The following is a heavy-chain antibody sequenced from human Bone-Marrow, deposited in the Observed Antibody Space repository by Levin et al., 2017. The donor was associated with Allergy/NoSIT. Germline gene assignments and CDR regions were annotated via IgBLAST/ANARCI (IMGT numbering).Heavy chain of an antibody. D-gene: IGHD3-22*01. CDR2: IYPGDSDT. Sequence: KVSCKGSGYSFTSYWIGWVRQMPGKGLEWMGIIYPGDSDTRYSPSFQGQVTISADKSISTAYLQWSSLKASDTAMYYCASSITMIVVPRGDDAFDIWGQGTMVTVSS. CDR3: ASSITMIVVPRGDDAFDI. V-gene: IGHV5-51*01. J-gene: IGHJ3*02. CDR1: GYSFTSYW.